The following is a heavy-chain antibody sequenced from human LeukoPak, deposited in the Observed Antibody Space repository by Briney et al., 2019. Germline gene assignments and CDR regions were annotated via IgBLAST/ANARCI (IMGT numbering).Heavy chain of an antibody. J-gene: IGHJ4*02. D-gene: IGHD2-2*01. CDR2: IYHSGST. V-gene: IGHV4-38-2*02. Sequence: PSETLSLTCTVSGYSISSGYYWGWIRQPPGRGLEWIGSIYHSGSTYYNPSLKSRVTISVDTSKNQFSLKLSSVTAADTAVYYCARQNCSSTSCPIDYWGQGTLVTVSS. CDR1: GYSISSGYY. CDR3: ARQNCSSTSCPIDY.